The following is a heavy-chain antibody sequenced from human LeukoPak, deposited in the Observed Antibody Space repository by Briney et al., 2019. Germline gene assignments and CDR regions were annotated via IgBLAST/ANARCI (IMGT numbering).Heavy chain of an antibody. J-gene: IGHJ6*02. CDR2: ISSSSSTI. V-gene: IGHV3-48*02. CDR1: GFTFTSYS. CDR3: ARGRQMDV. Sequence: PGGSLRLSCAASGFTFTSYSMNWVRQAPGKGLEWVSYISSSSSTIYYADSVKGRFTISRDNAMNSLYLQMTSLRDEDTAVYYCARGRQMDVWGQGTTVTVSS.